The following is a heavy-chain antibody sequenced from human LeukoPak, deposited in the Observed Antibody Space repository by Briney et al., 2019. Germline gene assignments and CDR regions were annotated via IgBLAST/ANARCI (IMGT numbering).Heavy chain of an antibody. CDR2: IIPILGIA. V-gene: IGHV1-69*04. Sequence: ASVKVSCKASGGTFSSYAISWVRQAPGQGLERMGRIIPILGIANYAQKFQGRVTITADKSTSTAYMELSSLRSEDTAVYYCAREVVPAAIPPHPYYLDYWGQGTLVTVSP. D-gene: IGHD2-2*01. CDR1: GGTFSSYA. CDR3: AREVVPAAIPPHPYYLDY. J-gene: IGHJ4*02.